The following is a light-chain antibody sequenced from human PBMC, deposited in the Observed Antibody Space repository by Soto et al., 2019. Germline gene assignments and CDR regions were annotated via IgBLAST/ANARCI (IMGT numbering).Light chain of an antibody. J-gene: IGLJ2*01. CDR3: ILYADNDNGYVA. CDR2: EVN. Sequence: QSALTQPPSASGSPGQSVTISCTGTSSDVGGYNSVSWYQQHPGKAPKLMIYEVNKRPSGVPDRFSGSKSGNTASLTVSGLQAEDEADYYCILYADNDNGYVAIGGGTKLTVL. CDR1: SSDVGGYNS. V-gene: IGLV2-8*01.